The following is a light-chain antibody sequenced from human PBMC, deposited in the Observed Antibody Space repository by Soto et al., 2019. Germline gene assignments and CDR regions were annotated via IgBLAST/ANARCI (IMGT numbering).Light chain of an antibody. Sequence: QSALTQPASVSGSPGQSITISCTGTSSDVGSYNLVSWYQQQPGKAPKLMIYEGSKRPSGISNRFSGSKSGNTASLTISGLQADYEADHYCCSYAGSSTWVFGGGTKLTVL. J-gene: IGLJ3*02. CDR1: SSDVGSYNL. CDR2: EGS. V-gene: IGLV2-23*01. CDR3: CSYAGSSTWV.